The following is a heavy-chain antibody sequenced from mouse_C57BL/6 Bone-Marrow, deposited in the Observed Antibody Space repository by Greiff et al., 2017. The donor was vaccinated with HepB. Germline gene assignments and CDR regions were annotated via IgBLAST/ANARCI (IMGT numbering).Heavy chain of an antibody. CDR3: ARKEGYYYYGSRRWYFDV. CDR2: IDPSDSYT. Sequence: QVQLQQPGAELVMPGASVKLSCKASGYTFTSYWMHWVKQRPGQGLEWIGEIDPSDSYTNYNQKFKGKSTLTVDKSSSTAYMQLSSLTSEDSAVYYCARKEGYYYYGSRRWYFDVWGTGTTVTVSS. V-gene: IGHV1-69*01. CDR1: GYTFTSYW. D-gene: IGHD1-1*01. J-gene: IGHJ1*03.